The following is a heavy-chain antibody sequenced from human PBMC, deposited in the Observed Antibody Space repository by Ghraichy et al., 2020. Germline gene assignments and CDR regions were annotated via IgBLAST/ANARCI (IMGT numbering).Heavy chain of an antibody. J-gene: IGHJ3*02. CDR3: ARDPETMGLGISSSWFHSGGAFDI. CDR1: GGSISSYY. CDR2: IYYSGST. D-gene: IGHD6-13*01. V-gene: IGHV4-59*01. Sequence: SETLSLTCTVSGGSISSYYWSWIRQPPGKGLEWIGYIYYSGSTNYNPSLKSRVTISVDTSKNQFSLKLSSVTAADTAVYYCARDPETMGLGISSSWFHSGGAFDIWGQGTMVTVSS.